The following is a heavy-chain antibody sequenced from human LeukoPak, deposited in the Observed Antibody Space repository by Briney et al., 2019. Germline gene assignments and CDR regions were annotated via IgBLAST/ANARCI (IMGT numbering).Heavy chain of an antibody. CDR3: AGGPYSGYDPGVYYYGMDV. V-gene: IGHV1-69*01. CDR1: GGTFSSYA. J-gene: IGHJ6*02. CDR2: IIPIFGTA. D-gene: IGHD5-12*01. Sequence: SVKVSCKASGGTFSSYAISWVRQAPGQGLEWMGGIIPIFGTANYAQKFQGGVTITADESTSTAYMELSSLRSEDTAVYYCAGGPYSGYDPGVYYYGMDVWGQGTTVTVSS.